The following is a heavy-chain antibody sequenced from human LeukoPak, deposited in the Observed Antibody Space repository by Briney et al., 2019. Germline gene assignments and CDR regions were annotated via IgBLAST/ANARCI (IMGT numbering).Heavy chain of an antibody. V-gene: IGHV4-39*07. J-gene: IGHJ1*01. CDR3: ARDLYDFWSGSRYFQH. CDR1: GGSISSSSYY. Sequence: PSETLSLTCTVSGGSISSSSYYWGWIRQPPGKGLEWIGSTYYSGSTYYNPSLKSRVTISVDTSKNQFSLKLSSVTAADTAVYYCARDLYDFWSGSRYFQHWGQGTLVTVSS. CDR2: TYYSGST. D-gene: IGHD3-3*01.